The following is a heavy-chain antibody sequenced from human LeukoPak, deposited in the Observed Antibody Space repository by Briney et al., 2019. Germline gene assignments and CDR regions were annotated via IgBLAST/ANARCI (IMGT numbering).Heavy chain of an antibody. CDR3: AKLRFREFNYSDY. Sequence: GGSLRLSCAASGFTFSSYAMSWVRQAPGKGLEWVSAISGSGGSTYYADSVKGWFTISRDNSKNTLYLQMNSLRAEDTAVHYCAKLRFREFNYSDYWGQGTLVTVSS. J-gene: IGHJ4*02. CDR1: GFTFSSYA. CDR2: ISGSGGST. D-gene: IGHD3-10*01. V-gene: IGHV3-23*01.